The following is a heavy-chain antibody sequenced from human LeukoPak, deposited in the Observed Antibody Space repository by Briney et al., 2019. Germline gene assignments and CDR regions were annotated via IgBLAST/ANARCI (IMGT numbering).Heavy chain of an antibody. Sequence: GGSLRLSCAAPGFTFSSYEMSWVRQAPGKGPEWVSGISGSGGQTYYADSVKGRFAISRDNSKSALYLQINSLRVDDTATYYCAREGPRGLAFDIWGQGTMVTVSS. J-gene: IGHJ3*02. V-gene: IGHV3-23*01. CDR2: ISGSGGQT. CDR3: AREGPRGLAFDI. CDR1: GFTFSSYE.